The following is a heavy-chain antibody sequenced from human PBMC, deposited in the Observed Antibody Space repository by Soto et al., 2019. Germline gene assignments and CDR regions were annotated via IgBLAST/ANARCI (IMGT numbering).Heavy chain of an antibody. V-gene: IGHV3-15*01. CDR3: TTSTGYYDIITEWYYYYGMDV. CDR1: GFTFSNAW. D-gene: IGHD3-22*01. J-gene: IGHJ6*02. CDR2: IKSKTDGGTT. Sequence: EVQLVESGGGLVKPGGSLRLSCAASGFTFSNAWMSWVRQAPGKGLEWVGRIKSKTDGGTTDYAAPVKGRFTISRDDSKNTLYLQMNSLKTEDTAVYYCTTSTGYYDIITEWYYYYGMDVWGQGTTVTVSS.